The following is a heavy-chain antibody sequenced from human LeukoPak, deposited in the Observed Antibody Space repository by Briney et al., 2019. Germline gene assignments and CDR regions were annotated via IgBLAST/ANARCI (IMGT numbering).Heavy chain of an antibody. D-gene: IGHD3-3*01. J-gene: IGHJ4*02. CDR1: GFTFSNYA. Sequence: PGGSLRLSCAASGFTFSNYAMSWVRQAPGKGLEWVLTISTSGGSTYYADSVKGRFTISRDNSKNTLYLQMNSLRAEDTAVYYCAASPSFWSDYAYWGQGTLVTVSS. CDR3: AASPSFWSDYAY. CDR2: ISTSGGST. V-gene: IGHV3-23*01.